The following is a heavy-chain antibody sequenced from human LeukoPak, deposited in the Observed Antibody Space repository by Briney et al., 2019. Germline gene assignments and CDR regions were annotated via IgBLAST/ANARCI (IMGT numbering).Heavy chain of an antibody. CDR2: INHSGST. CDR3: ARAYCGGDCYPFDY. CDR1: GGTFSGYS. D-gene: IGHD2-21*02. J-gene: IGHJ4*02. Sequence: WETLSLTCAASGGTFSGYSWNWIRQPPGKGLEWMGEINHSGSTNYNPSLKSRVTISVDTSKNQFSLKLSSVTAADTAVYYCARAYCGGDCYPFDYWGQGTLVTVSS. V-gene: IGHV4-34*01.